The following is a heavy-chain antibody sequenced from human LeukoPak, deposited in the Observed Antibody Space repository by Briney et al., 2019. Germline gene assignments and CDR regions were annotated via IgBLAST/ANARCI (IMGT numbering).Heavy chain of an antibody. J-gene: IGHJ5*02. CDR3: ARDMGLWFGELSRLFDP. Sequence: GGSLRLSCAASGFTFSSYWMSWVRQAPGKGLEWVANIKQDGSEKYYVDSVKGRFTISRDNAKNSLYLQMNSLRAEDTAVYYCARDMGLWFGELSRLFDPWGQGTLVTVSS. D-gene: IGHD3-10*01. CDR2: IKQDGSEK. CDR1: GFTFSSYW. V-gene: IGHV3-7*01.